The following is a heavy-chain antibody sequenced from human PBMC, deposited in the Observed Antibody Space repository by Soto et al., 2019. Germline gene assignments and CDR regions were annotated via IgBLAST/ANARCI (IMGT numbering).Heavy chain of an antibody. Sequence: EVQLLESGGGLVQPGGSLRLSCAASGFTFSSYAMSWVRQAPGKGLEWVSAISGSGGSTYYADSVKGRFTISRDNSKNTLYLXMXXXXAXXXXXXXXXXXXXXXXITIFGVVTSPDVWGQGTTVTVSS. CDR3: XXXXXXXXITIFGVVTSPDV. J-gene: IGHJ6*02. CDR2: ISGSGGST. V-gene: IGHV3-23*01. D-gene: IGHD3-3*01. CDR1: GFTFSSYA.